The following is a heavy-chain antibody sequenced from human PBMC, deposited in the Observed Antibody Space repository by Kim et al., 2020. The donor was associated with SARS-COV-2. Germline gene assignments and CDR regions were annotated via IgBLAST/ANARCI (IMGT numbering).Heavy chain of an antibody. D-gene: IGHD3-22*01. CDR2: ISGSGGST. CDR3: AKDDYYDSSGYPTGFDY. J-gene: IGHJ4*02. V-gene: IGHV3-23*01. Sequence: GGSLRLSCAASGFTFSSYAMSWVRQAPGKGLEWVSAISGSGGSTYYADSVKGRFTISRDNSKNTLYLQMNSLRAEDTAVYYCAKDDYYDSSGYPTGFDYWGQGTLVTVSS. CDR1: GFTFSSYA.